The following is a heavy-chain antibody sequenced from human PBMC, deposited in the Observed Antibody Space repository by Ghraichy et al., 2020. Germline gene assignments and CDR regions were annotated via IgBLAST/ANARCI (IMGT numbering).Heavy chain of an antibody. CDR2: IYYSGST. CDR1: GGSISSYY. CDR3: AREKCGGDCYSLSWGRDAFDI. Sequence: SETLSLTCTVSGGSISSYYWSWIRQPPGKGLEWIGYIYYSGSTNYNPSLKSRVTISVDTSKNQFSLKLSSVTAADTAVYYCAREKCGGDCYSLSWGRDAFDIWGQGTMVTVSS. V-gene: IGHV4-59*01. D-gene: IGHD2-21*02. J-gene: IGHJ3*02.